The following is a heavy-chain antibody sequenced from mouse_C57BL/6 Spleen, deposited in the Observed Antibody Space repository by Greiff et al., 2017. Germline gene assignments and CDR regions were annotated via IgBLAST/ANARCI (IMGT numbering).Heavy chain of an antibody. CDR3: ARYDYDGYYAMDY. CDR1: GYTFTSYW. J-gene: IGHJ4*01. V-gene: IGHV1-52*01. Sequence: QVQLKQPGAELVRPGSSVKLSCKASGYTFTSYWMHWVKQRPIQGLEWIGNIDPSDSETHYNQKFKDKATLTVDKSSSTAYMQLSSLTSEDSAVYYCARYDYDGYYAMDYWGQGTSVTVSS. D-gene: IGHD2-4*01. CDR2: IDPSDSET.